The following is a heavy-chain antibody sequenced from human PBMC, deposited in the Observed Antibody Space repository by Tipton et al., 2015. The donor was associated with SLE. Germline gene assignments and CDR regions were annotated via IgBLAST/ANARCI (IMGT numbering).Heavy chain of an antibody. V-gene: IGHV6-1*01. CDR2: TYYMSKWYN. D-gene: IGHD3-22*01. J-gene: IGHJ6*02. CDR3: ARGEYYYGSSGYPMDV. Sequence: GLVKPSQTLSLTCAISGDSVSSNSAAWNWIRQSPSRGLEWLGRTYYMSKWYNDYAVSVKSRIIINPDTSKNQFSLQLTSVTPEDTAVYYCARGEYYYGSSGYPMDVWGQGTTVTVSS. CDR1: GDSVSSNSAA.